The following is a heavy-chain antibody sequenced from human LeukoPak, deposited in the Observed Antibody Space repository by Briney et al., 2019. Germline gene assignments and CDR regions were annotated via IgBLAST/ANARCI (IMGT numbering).Heavy chain of an antibody. CDR3: ASPSTEAGPLEEDY. V-gene: IGHV4-39*07. CDR2: IYYSGST. CDR1: GGSISSSSYY. D-gene: IGHD6-13*01. J-gene: IGHJ4*02. Sequence: SETLSLTCTVSGGSISSSSYYWGWIRQPPGKGLEWIGSIYYSGSTYYNPSLKSRVTISVDTSKNQFSLKLSSVTAADTAVYYCASPSTEAGPLEEDYWGQGTLVTVSS.